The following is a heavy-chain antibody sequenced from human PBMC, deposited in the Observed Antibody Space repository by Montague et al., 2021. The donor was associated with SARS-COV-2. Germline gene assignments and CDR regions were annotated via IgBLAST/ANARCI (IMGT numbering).Heavy chain of an antibody. V-gene: IGHV4-34*01. J-gene: IGHJ6*02. Sequence: SETLSLTCAVYGGSFSGYYWSWIRQPPGKGLEWIGEINHSGSTKYNPSLKSRVTISVDTSKNQFSLKLSSVTAADTAVYYCAGGELELHIRDYYYYGMDAWGQGTTVTVSS. CDR3: AGGELELHIRDYYYYGMDA. CDR2: INHSGST. D-gene: IGHD1-7*01. CDR1: GGSFSGYY.